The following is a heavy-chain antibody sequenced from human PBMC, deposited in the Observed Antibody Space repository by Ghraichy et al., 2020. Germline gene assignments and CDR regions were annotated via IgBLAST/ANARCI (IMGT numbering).Heavy chain of an antibody. CDR2: IGVGGAT. D-gene: IGHD3-9*01. V-gene: IGHV3-13*04. J-gene: IGHJ4*01. CDR3: ARENNDILSGYRGIDY. CDR1: GFTFSGYD. Sequence: XGSLRLSCAASGFTFSGYDMHWVRQGTGKGLEWVSAIGVGGATYYSDSVKGRFTISRENARNSLYLQMNSLRAGETAVYYCARENNDILSGYRGIDYWGXGTLVTVSS.